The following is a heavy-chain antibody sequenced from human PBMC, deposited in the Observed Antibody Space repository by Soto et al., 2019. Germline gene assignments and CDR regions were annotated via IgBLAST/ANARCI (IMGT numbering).Heavy chain of an antibody. V-gene: IGHV4-31*03. CDR1: GGSISSGGYY. Sequence: SETLSLTCTVSGGSISSGGYYWSWIRQHPGKGLEWIGYIYYSGSTYYNPSLKSRVTISVGTSKNQFSLKLSSVTAADTAVYYCVRDLYYATSGYCGMEVWGQETRVTVSS. D-gene: IGHD3-22*01. J-gene: IGHJ6*02. CDR3: VRDLYYATSGYCGMEV. CDR2: IYYSGST.